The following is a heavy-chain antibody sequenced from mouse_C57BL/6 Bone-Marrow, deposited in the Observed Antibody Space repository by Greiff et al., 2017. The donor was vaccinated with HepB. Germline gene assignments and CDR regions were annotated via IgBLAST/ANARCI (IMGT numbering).Heavy chain of an antibody. D-gene: IGHD2-1*01. V-gene: IGHV1-54*01. J-gene: IGHJ2*01. CDR3: ASYYGNYAY. Sequence: VQLQESGAELVRPGTSVKVSCKASGYAFTNYLIEWVKQRPGQGLEWIGVINPGSGGTNYNEKFKGKATLTADKSSSTAYMQLSSLTSEDSAVYYCASYYGNYAYWGQGTTLTVSS. CDR1: GYAFTNYL. CDR2: INPGSGGT.